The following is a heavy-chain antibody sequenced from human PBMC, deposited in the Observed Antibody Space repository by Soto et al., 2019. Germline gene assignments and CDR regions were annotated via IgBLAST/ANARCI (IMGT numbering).Heavy chain of an antibody. CDR1: GGTFSNYA. J-gene: IGHJ4*02. V-gene: IGHV1-69*13. CDR2: IIPIFGTG. Sequence: ASVKVSCKASGGTFSNYAINWVRQAPGQGLEWMGGIIPIFGTGNYAQKFQGRVTITADESTSTAYLDLSGLRPEDTAVYYCARPVEMATISRSYLFYWGQGTLVTVSS. CDR3: ARPVEMATISRSYLFY. D-gene: IGHD5-12*01.